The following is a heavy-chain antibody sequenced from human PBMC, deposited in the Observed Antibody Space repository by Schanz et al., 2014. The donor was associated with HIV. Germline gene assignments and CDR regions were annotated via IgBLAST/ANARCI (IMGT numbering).Heavy chain of an antibody. CDR3: ATDGGLERAFGF. J-gene: IGHJ4*02. CDR2: IRQDGGQT. Sequence: VQLVESGGGVVQPGGSLRLSCAASGFTFNTYWMTWVRQAPGKGLQWVANIRQDGGQTYYVDSVKGRFTISRDNTKNSLYLQMNSLRGEDTAVYYCATDGGLERAFGFWGQGTLVSVSS. CDR1: GFTFNTYW. V-gene: IGHV3-7*04. D-gene: IGHD1-1*01.